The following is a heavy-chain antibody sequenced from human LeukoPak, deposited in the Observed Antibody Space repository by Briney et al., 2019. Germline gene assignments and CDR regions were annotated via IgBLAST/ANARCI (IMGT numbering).Heavy chain of an antibody. J-gene: IGHJ4*01. CDR3: ARGRMAGTYVFDY. CDR2: IIPIFGTA. CDR1: GGTFSSYA. V-gene: IGHV1-69*13. Sequence: EASVKVSCKASGGTFSSYAISWVRQVPGQGLEWMGGIIPIFGTANYAQKFQGRVTITADESTSTAYMELSSLRSEDTAVYYCARGRMAGTYVFDYWGQELWSPSPQ. D-gene: IGHD6-19*01.